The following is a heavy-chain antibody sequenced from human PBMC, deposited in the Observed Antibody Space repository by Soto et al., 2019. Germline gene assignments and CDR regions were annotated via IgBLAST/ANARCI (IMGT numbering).Heavy chain of an antibody. Sequence: QVQLVQSGAEVKKHGASVKVSCKASGYTFTSYYKHWVRQAPGQGLEWMGIINPSGGSTSYAQKFQGRVTMTRDTSTSTVYMELSSLRSEDTAVYYCARDDRDGYIDYWGQGTLVTVSS. D-gene: IGHD3-22*01. CDR3: ARDDRDGYIDY. CDR1: GYTFTSYY. CDR2: INPSGGST. V-gene: IGHV1-46*01. J-gene: IGHJ4*02.